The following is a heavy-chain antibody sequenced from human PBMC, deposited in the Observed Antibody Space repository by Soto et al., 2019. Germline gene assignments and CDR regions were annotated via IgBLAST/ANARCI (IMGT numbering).Heavy chain of an antibody. CDR1: GFTVSSNY. CDR2: IYSGGST. J-gene: IGHJ6*02. V-gene: IGHV3-53*01. CDR3: ARDIYRMDV. Sequence: AGSLRLSCAASGFTVSSNYMSWVRQAPGKGLEWVSVIYSGGSTYYADSVKGRFTISRDKSKNTLYLHRDSLRAEDTAVYYCARDIYRMDVWGPGTTGTGSS.